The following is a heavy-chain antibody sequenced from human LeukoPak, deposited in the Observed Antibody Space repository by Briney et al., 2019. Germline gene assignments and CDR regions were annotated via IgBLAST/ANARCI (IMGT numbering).Heavy chain of an antibody. Sequence: SETLSLTCAVYGGSFSGYYWSWIRQPPGKGLEWIGEINHNGSTNYNPSLKSRVTISVDTSKNQFSLKLSSVTAADTAVYYCARGVTMVRGYYYYGMDVWGQGTTVTVSS. D-gene: IGHD3-10*01. CDR2: INHNGST. CDR3: ARGVTMVRGYYYYGMDV. CDR1: GGSFSGYY. J-gene: IGHJ6*02. V-gene: IGHV4-34*01.